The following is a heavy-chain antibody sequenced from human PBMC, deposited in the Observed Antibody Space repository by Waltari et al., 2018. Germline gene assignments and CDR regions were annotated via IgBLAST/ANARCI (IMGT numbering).Heavy chain of an antibody. CDR3: ARGIWQQLAHFDS. CDR2: IYVTGST. Sequence: QLHLQLSGPGLVKPSETLSLTCAVSGTSVTTTNYFWGWIRQPPGKGLEWIGRIYVTGSTDYNPSLKSRFTISIDTSTNQFSLNLRSVTAADTAVYYCARGIWQQLAHFDSWGQGTLVTVSS. V-gene: IGHV4-39*01. D-gene: IGHD6-13*01. CDR1: GTSVTTTNYF. J-gene: IGHJ4*02.